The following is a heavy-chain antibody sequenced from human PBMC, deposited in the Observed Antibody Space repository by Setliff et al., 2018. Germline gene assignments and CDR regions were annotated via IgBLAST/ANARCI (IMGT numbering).Heavy chain of an antibody. CDR1: GYNFANHW. CDR3: ARLGRERSTFAWLDA. V-gene: IGHV5-10-1*01. CDR2: IDPGDSYA. D-gene: IGHD1-1*01. J-gene: IGHJ5*02. Sequence: PGESLTISCQASGYNFANHWIAWVRLMPGKGLEYMGWIDPGDSYADYSPSFEGLVTISADKSRTTVYLQWTSLQASDTALYLCARLGRERSTFAWLDAWGQGTQVTVSS.